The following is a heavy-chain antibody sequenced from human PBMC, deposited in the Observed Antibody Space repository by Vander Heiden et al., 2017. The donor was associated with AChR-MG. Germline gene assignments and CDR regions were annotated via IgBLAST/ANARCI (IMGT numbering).Heavy chain of an antibody. CDR2: IWYDGSNK. Sequence: QVQLVESGGGVVQPGRFLRLTCPASGFTFSSNGLHGVRQAPGKGLEWVAVIWYDGSNKYYADSVKGRFTISRDNSKNTLYLQMNSLRAEDTAVYYCARRGCSSTSCRNYYYYYMDVWGKGTTVTVSS. CDR3: ARRGCSSTSCRNYYYYYMDV. D-gene: IGHD2-2*01. CDR1: GFTFSSNG. V-gene: IGHV3-33*01. J-gene: IGHJ6*03.